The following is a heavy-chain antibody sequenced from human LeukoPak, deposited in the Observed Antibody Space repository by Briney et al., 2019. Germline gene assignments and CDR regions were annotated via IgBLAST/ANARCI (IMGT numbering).Heavy chain of an antibody. CDR3: ARDSAPGDTYGLLGIDS. D-gene: IGHD5-18*01. Sequence: ASVKVSCKASGYTFTGYYMHWVRQAPGQGLEWMGWINPNSGGTNYAQKFQGRVTMTRDTSISTAYMELSRLRSDNTAVYYCARDSAPGDTYGLLGIDSWGQGTLVTVSS. CDR2: INPNSGGT. CDR1: GYTFTGYY. J-gene: IGHJ4*02. V-gene: IGHV1-2*02.